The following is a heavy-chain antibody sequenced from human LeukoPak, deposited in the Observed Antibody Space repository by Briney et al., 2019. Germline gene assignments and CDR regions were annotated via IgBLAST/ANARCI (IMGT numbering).Heavy chain of an antibody. J-gene: IGHJ6*03. D-gene: IGHD5-12*01. CDR2: INPNSGGT. CDR1: GYTFTGYY. V-gene: IGHV1-2*02. Sequence: GASVKVSCKASGYTFTGYYMHWVRQAPGQGLEWMGWINPNSGGTNYAQKFQGRVTMTRDTSISTAYMELSRLRSDDTAVYYCARVGTITPPRYYMDVWGKGTTVTVSS. CDR3: ARVGTITPPRYYMDV.